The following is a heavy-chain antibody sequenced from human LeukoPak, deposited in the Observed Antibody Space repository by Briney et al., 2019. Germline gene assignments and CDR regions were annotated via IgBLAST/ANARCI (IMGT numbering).Heavy chain of an antibody. V-gene: IGHV4-61*02. D-gene: IGHD6-13*01. CDR3: ARLDSSSLPY. CDR1: GGSVSRGYYY. Sequence: SQTLSLTCTVSGGSVSRGYYYWSWIRQPAGERLEWIGRIYTDGSIYYNPSLKSRVTISVDTSKNQFSLKLSPVTAADTAVYYCARLDSSSLPYWGQGTLVTVFS. J-gene: IGHJ4*02. CDR2: IYTDGSI.